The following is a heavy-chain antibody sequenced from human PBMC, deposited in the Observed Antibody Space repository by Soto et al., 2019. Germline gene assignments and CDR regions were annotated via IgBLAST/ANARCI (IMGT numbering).Heavy chain of an antibody. CDR3: ARGTWDSSGWYTFPFDY. J-gene: IGHJ4*02. CDR2: INPLSGST. D-gene: IGHD6-19*01. Sequence: ASVKVSCTASGYTFTIYYIHWVRQAPGQGLEWMGIINPLSGSTAYAQKFQGRVTLTRDTSTNTVSMELSSLRSEDTAVYYCARGTWDSSGWYTFPFDYWGQGTLVTVSS. V-gene: IGHV1-46*01. CDR1: GYTFTIYY.